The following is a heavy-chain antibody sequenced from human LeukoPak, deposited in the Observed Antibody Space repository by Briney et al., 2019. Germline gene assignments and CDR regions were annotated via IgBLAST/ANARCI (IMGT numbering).Heavy chain of an antibody. D-gene: IGHD1-26*01. V-gene: IGHV4-61*01. CDR3: ARAGGIVGATDAFDI. J-gene: IGHJ3*02. CDR1: GGSVSSGSYY. CDR2: IYYSGST. Sequence: PSETLSLTCTVSGGSVSSGSYYWSWIRQPPGKGLEWIGYIYYSGSTKYNPSLKSRVTISVDTSKNQFSLKLSSVTAADTAVYYCARAGGIVGATDAFDIWGQGTMVTVSS.